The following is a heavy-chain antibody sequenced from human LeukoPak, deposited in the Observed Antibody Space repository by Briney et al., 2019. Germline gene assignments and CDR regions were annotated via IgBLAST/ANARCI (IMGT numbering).Heavy chain of an antibody. CDR1: GGTFSSYA. J-gene: IGHJ4*02. CDR3: AVLATLYYCDSSGYCDY. D-gene: IGHD3-22*01. V-gene: IGHV1-69*05. Sequence: ASVKVSCNASGGTFSSYAISWVRQAPGQALECRGEMIPIFGTANYAQKFQRRDTSTTDESTSTAYIELSSVRSADTAVYYCAVLATLYYCDSSGYCDYRGQRTLVTVSS. CDR2: MIPIFGTA.